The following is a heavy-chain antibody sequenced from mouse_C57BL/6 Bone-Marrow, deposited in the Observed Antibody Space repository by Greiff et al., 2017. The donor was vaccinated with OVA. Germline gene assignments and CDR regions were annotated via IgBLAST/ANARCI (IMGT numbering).Heavy chain of an antibody. J-gene: IGHJ1*03. CDR1: GYTFTSYW. CDR2: IHPNSGST. CDR3: AIYYGSSYWYFDV. D-gene: IGHD1-1*01. Sequence: VQLQQSGAELVKPGASVQLSCKASGYTFTSYWMHWVKQRPGQGLEWIGMIHPNSGSTNYNEKFKSKATLTVDKSSSTAYMQLSSLTSEDSAVYYCAIYYGSSYWYFDVWGTGTTVTVSS. V-gene: IGHV1-64*01.